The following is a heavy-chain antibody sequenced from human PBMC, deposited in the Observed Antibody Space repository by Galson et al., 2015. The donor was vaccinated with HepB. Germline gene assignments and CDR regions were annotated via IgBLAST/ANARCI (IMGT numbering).Heavy chain of an antibody. CDR3: ARTDPRLAARPILGYFDY. Sequence: SETLSLTCTVSGGSISSYYWSWIRQPPGKGLEWIGYIYYSGSTNYNPSLKSRVTISVDTSKNQFSLKLSSVTAADTAVYYCARTDPRLAARPILGYFDYWGQGTLVTVSS. V-gene: IGHV4-59*01. CDR2: IYYSGST. J-gene: IGHJ4*02. D-gene: IGHD6-6*01. CDR1: GGSISSYY.